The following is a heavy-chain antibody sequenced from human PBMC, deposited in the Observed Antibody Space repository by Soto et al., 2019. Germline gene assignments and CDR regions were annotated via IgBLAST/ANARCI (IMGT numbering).Heavy chain of an antibody. V-gene: IGHV3-23*01. CDR2: ISGSGGST. J-gene: IGHJ1*01. D-gene: IGHD6-13*01. Sequence: EVQLLESGGGLVQPGGSLRLSCAASGFTFSSYAMSWVRQAPGKGLEWVSGISGSGGSTYYADSVKGRTTISRDNSKNTLYLQMNRLRAEDTAVYYCAKDLLAAAGPAEYFQHWGQGTLVTVSS. CDR3: AKDLLAAAGPAEYFQH. CDR1: GFTFSSYA.